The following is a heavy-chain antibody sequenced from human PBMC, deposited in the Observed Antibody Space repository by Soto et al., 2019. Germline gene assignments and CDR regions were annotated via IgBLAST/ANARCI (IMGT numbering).Heavy chain of an antibody. CDR3: AKDRGHVYTMDV. Sequence: EVQLVESGGGLVQTGRCLRLSCVASGFMFDDYAMHWVRQVPGKGLEWVSGMSWDSGDIDYADSVKGRFTISRDNAKNSLDLQMNSLRGEDAAMYYCAKDRGHVYTMDVWRQGPTVTVS. J-gene: IGHJ6*02. CDR1: GFMFDDYA. V-gene: IGHV3-9*01. CDR2: MSWDSGDI. D-gene: IGHD4-4*01.